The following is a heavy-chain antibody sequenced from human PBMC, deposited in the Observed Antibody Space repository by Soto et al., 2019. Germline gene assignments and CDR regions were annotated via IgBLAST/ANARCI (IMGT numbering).Heavy chain of an antibody. CDR1: GYTLTELS. V-gene: IGHV1-24*01. CDR3: ATAPRPSREYSSSWYGPEGEADY. CDR2: FDPEDGET. J-gene: IGHJ4*02. D-gene: IGHD6-13*01. Sequence: ASVKVSCKVSGYTLTELSMHWVRQAPGKGLEWMGGFDPEDGETIYAQKFQGRVTMTEDTSTDTAYMELSSLRSEDTAVYYCATAPRPSREYSSSWYGPEGEADYWGQGTLVTVSS.